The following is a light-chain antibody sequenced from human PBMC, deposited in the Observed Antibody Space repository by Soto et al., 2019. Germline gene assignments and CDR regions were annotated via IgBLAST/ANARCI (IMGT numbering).Light chain of an antibody. J-gene: IGKJ2*01. CDR1: QSISSR. Sequence: DIQMTQSPSTLSASVGDRVTITCRASQSISSRLAWYQQKPEKAPKLLIYGASSLESGVPSRFSGSGSVTAITLTIDSLQPDDFATYYCQQYNSSSSTFGHGTKLEI. CDR3: QQYNSSSST. CDR2: GAS. V-gene: IGKV1-5*01.